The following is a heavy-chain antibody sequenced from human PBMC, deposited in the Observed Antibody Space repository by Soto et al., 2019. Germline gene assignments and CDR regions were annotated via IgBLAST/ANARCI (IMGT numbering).Heavy chain of an antibody. CDR3: AKGIRSGWYGVDY. D-gene: IGHD6-19*01. Sequence: GGSLRLSCAASGFTFRSYAMSWIRQAPGKGLEWVSAISDSGSNTYYADSVKGRFTISRDNSKNTLYLQMNSLRAEDTAVYYCAKGIRSGWYGVDYWGQGTLVTVSS. J-gene: IGHJ4*02. CDR1: GFTFRSYA. V-gene: IGHV3-23*01. CDR2: ISDSGSNT.